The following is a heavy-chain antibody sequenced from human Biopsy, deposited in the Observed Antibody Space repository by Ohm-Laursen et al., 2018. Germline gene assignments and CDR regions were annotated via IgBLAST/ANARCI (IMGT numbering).Heavy chain of an antibody. CDR1: GGSISGYY. D-gene: IGHD3-3*01. J-gene: IGHJ5*02. CDR2: IYYHNGRS. V-gene: IGHV4-59*01. Sequence: GTLSLTCTVSGGSISGYYWTWIRQSPGKGLECIGYIYYHNGRSSYNPSLKSRVTMSVDTSQNQFSLNLNSVTAADTAVYYCARTPRDSFWSGSYKRGLWFDPWGQGTLVIVSS. CDR3: ARTPRDSFWSGSYKRGLWFDP.